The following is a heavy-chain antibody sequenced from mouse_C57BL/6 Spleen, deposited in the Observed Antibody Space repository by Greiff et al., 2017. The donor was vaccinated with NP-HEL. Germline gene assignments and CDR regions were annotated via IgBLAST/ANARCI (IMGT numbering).Heavy chain of an antibody. CDR2: ISHGGSYT. Sequence: EVQLVESGGGLVKPGGSLKLSCAASGFTFSSYAMSWVRQTPEKRLEWVATISHGGSYTYYPDNVKGRFTISRDNAKNTLYLQVSHLKSEDTAMYYCARDSSGQDWFDYWGQGTLVTVSA. CDR1: GFTFSSYA. D-gene: IGHD3-2*02. J-gene: IGHJ3*01. V-gene: IGHV5-4*01. CDR3: ARDSSGQDWFDY.